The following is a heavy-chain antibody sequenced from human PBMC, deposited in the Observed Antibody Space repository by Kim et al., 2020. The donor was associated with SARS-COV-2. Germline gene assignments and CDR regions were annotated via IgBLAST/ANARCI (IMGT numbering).Heavy chain of an antibody. CDR3: TRNKDYYDSWGLFDY. D-gene: IGHD3-22*01. Sequence: GGSLRLSCTASGFTFGDYAMSWVRQAPGKGLEWVGFIRSKAYGGTTEYAASVKGRFTISRDDSKSIAYLQMNSLKTEDTAVYYCTRNKDYYDSWGLFDYWGQGTLVTVSS. V-gene: IGHV3-49*04. J-gene: IGHJ4*02. CDR1: GFTFGDYA. CDR2: IRSKAYGGTT.